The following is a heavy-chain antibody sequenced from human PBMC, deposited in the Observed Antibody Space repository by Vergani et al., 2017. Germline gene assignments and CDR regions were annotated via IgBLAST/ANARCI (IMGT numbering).Heavy chain of an antibody. V-gene: IGHV4-39*01. CDR2: IYNSGST. D-gene: IGHD6-19*01. Sequence: QLQLQESGPGLVKPSATLSLTCSVSGASIRSSNYYWGWIRQPPGKGLEWIASIYNSGSTYYNPSLKSRFTIPVDTSKNQFSLKLSSVTAADTAVYFCARHSTVEWLVKLGWIDPWGQGLLVTFSS. CDR3: ARHSTVEWLVKLGWIDP. CDR1: GASIRSSNYY. J-gene: IGHJ5*02.